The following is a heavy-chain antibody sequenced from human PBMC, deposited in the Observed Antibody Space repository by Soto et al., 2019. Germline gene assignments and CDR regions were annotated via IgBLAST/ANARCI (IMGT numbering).Heavy chain of an antibody. CDR1: GYTFTSYD. CDR3: ARAFGRYSYGYHYYYYGMDV. D-gene: IGHD5-18*01. Sequence: ASVKVSCKASGYTFTSYDINWVRQATGQGLEWMGWMNPNSGNTGYAQKFQGRVTMTRNTSISTAYMELSSLRSEDTAVYYCARAFGRYSYGYHYYYYGMDVWGQGTTVTVSS. J-gene: IGHJ6*02. V-gene: IGHV1-8*01. CDR2: MNPNSGNT.